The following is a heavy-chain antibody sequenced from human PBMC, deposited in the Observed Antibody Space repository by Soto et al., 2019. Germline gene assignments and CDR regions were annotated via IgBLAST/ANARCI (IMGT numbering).Heavy chain of an antibody. CDR3: AKGTFGWLGSFDY. CDR1: GFTFMSYA. D-gene: IGHD3-10*01. J-gene: IGHJ4*02. V-gene: IGHV3-23*01. CDR2: ISGSGGST. Sequence: GSLRLSCAASGFTFMSYAMSWVLESPGKGLEWVSAISGSGGSTYYADSVKGRFTISRDNSKNTLYLQMNSLRAEDTAVYYCAKGTFGWLGSFDYWGQGTLVTVSS.